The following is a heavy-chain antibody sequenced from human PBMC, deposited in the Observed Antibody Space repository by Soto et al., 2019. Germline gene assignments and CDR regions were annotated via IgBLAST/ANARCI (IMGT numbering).Heavy chain of an antibody. CDR3: TTGMVRGVDYYYYGMDV. J-gene: IGHJ6*02. D-gene: IGHD3-10*01. CDR1: GFTFSNAW. CDR2: IKSKTDGGTT. Sequence: GSLRLSCAASGFTFSNAWMSWVRQAPGKGLEWVGRIKSKTDGGTTDYAAPVKGRFTISRDDSKNTLYLQMNSLKTEDTAVYYCTTGMVRGVDYYYYGMDVWGQGTTVTVS. V-gene: IGHV3-15*01.